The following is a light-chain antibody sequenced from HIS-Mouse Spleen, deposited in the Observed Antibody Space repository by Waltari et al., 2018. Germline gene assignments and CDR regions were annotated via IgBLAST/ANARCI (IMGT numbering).Light chain of an antibody. Sequence: QSVLTQPPSASGTPGQRVTISCSGSSSNIGSNYVYWYQQLPGTAPKLLIYRNNLRPSGVPDRFSGSKSGTSASLAISGLRSEDEAEYYCAAWDDSLSGPVFGGGTKLTVL. CDR3: AAWDDSLSGPV. CDR1: SSNIGSNY. CDR2: RNN. J-gene: IGLJ3*02. V-gene: IGLV1-47*01.